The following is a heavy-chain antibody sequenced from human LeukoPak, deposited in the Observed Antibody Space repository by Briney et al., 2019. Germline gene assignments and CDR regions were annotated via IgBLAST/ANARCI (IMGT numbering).Heavy chain of an antibody. J-gene: IGHJ6*04. D-gene: IGHD3-3*01. CDR3: TRDHDFWRGPLDV. CDR2: IRREGYGGTT. CDR1: GFNFGDYS. Sequence: PGGSLRLSCTASGFNFGDYSLSWFRQAPGVGPEWVAFIRREGYGGTTEYAASVKGRFTISRDDSKSIAYLQMNSLKTEDTGVYYCTRDHDFWRGPLDVWGKGTTVTVSS. V-gene: IGHV3-49*03.